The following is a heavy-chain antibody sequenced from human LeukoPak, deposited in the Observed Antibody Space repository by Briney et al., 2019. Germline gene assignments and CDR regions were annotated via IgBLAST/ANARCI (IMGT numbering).Heavy chain of an antibody. CDR1: GGSFSGYY. CDR3: ARSPYGDYPLYYYYYYYMDV. V-gene: IGHV4-34*01. J-gene: IGHJ6*03. D-gene: IGHD4-17*01. Sequence: PSETLSLTCAVYGGSFSGYYWSWIRQPPGKGLEWIGEINRSGSTNYNPSLKSRVTISVDTSKNQFSLKLSSVTAADTAVYYCARSPYGDYPLYYYYYYYMDVWGKGTTVTISS. CDR2: INRSGST.